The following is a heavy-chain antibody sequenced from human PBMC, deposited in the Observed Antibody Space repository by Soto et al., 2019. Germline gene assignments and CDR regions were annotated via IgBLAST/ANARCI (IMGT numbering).Heavy chain of an antibody. CDR1: GYSYTSYG. D-gene: IGHD2-15*01. CDR2: ISAYNGNT. Sequence: SVKVSCEASGYSYTSYGISWVRQAPGQGLEWMGWISAYNGNTNYAQKLQGRVTMTTDTSTSTAYMELRSLRSDDTAVYYCARGSYGTPRVDGMDVWGQGTTVTVSS. V-gene: IGHV1-18*01. CDR3: ARGSYGTPRVDGMDV. J-gene: IGHJ6*02.